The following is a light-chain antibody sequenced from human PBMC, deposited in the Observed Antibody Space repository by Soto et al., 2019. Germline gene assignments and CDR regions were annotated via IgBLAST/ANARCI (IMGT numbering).Light chain of an antibody. CDR1: SSDVCGHDS. CDR3: TSYTSASTDV. J-gene: IGLJ1*01. Sequence: QSALTQPASVSGSPGQSIAISCTGTSSDVCGHDSVSWYQQHPGKAPKLMIYNVSNRPSGVSNRFSGSKSGNTASLTISGLLAEDEADYFCTSYTSASTDVFGAGTKLTVL. CDR2: NVS. V-gene: IGLV2-14*01.